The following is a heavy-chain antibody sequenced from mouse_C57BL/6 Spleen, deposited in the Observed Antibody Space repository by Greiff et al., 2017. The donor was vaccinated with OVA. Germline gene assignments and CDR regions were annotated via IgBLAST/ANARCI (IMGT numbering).Heavy chain of an antibody. CDR1: GFTFSDYG. V-gene: IGHV5-17*01. Sequence: EVKVVESGGGLVKPGGSLKLSCAASGFTFSDYGMHWVRQAPEKGLEWVAYISSGSSTIYYADTVKGRFTISRDNAKNTLFLQMTSLRSEDTAMYYCARGATEYYYAMDYWGQGTSVTVSS. CDR3: ARGATEYYYAMDY. J-gene: IGHJ4*01. CDR2: ISSGSSTI. D-gene: IGHD3-1*01.